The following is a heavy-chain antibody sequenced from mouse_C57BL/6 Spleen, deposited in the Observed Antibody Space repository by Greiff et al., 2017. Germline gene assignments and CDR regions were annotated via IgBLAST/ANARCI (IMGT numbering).Heavy chain of an antibody. V-gene: IGHV3-6*01. J-gene: IGHJ2*01. Sequence: DVKLQESGPGLVKPSQSLSLTCSVTGYSITSGYYWNWIRQFPGNKLEWMGYISYDGSNNYNPSLKNRISITRDTSKNQFFLKLNSVTTEDTATYYCARRTGTPYYFDYWGQGTTLTVSS. CDR1: GYSITSGYY. CDR2: ISYDGSN. CDR3: ARRTGTPYYFDY. D-gene: IGHD4-1*01.